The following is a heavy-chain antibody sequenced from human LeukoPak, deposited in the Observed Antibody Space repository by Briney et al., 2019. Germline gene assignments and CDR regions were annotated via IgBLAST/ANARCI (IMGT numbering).Heavy chain of an antibody. V-gene: IGHV1-2*02. Sequence: ASVKVSCKTSGYTFSDYYIHWIRQAPGQGLEWVGWINPNSGDTDYAQKFQGRVTVTRDTSISTAYMELGRLRSDDTAVYYRARDRFRGAKLYDAFDIWGQGTMVTVSS. J-gene: IGHJ3*02. CDR2: INPNSGDT. CDR1: GYTFSDYY. D-gene: IGHD3-16*01. CDR3: ARDRFRGAKLYDAFDI.